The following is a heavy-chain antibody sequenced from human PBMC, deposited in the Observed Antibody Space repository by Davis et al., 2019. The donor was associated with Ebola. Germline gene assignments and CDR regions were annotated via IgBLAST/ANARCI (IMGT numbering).Heavy chain of an antibody. Sequence: GESLKISCAASGFVFRNYVMSWVRQAPGKGLEWVSTLGTSADTYYADSVKGRFTISRDNSKNTLYLQMNSLRDEDTAVYYCAGERQEGWTGVTVAAPFDYWGQGTLVTVSS. CDR2: LGTSADT. CDR3: AGERQEGWTGVTVAAPFDY. CDR1: GFVFRNYV. D-gene: IGHD6-19*01. V-gene: IGHV3-23*01. J-gene: IGHJ4*02.